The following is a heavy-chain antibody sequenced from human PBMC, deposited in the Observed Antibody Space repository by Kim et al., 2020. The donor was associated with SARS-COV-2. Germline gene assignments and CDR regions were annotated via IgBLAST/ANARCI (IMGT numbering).Heavy chain of an antibody. Sequence: SVKVSCKASGGTFSSYAISWVRQAPGQGLEWMGGIIPIFGTANYAQKFQGRVTITADESTSTAYMELSSLRSEDTAVYYCARASLTSPLAYCGGDCYHDAFDIWGQGTMVTVSS. CDR1: GGTFSSYA. D-gene: IGHD2-21*02. J-gene: IGHJ3*02. V-gene: IGHV1-69*13. CDR2: IIPIFGTA. CDR3: ARASLTSPLAYCGGDCYHDAFDI.